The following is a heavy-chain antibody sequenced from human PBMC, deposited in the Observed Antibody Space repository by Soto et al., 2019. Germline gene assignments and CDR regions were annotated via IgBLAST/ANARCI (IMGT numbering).Heavy chain of an antibody. D-gene: IGHD3-3*01. CDR2: MFHRGST. V-gene: IGHV4-59*01. Sequence: PSETLSLTCTVSGGSIRNYYWSWIRQPPGRGLEIIGYMFHRGSTNYNPSLKSRVTISLDMSKNQFSLKVRSVTAADTAVYYCAREDDFWSGYLVYWGQGILVTVS. CDR3: AREDDFWSGYLVY. J-gene: IGHJ4*02. CDR1: GGSIRNYY.